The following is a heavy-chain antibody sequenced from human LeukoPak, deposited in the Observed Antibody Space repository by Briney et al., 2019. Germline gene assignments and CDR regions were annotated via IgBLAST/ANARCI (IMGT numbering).Heavy chain of an antibody. J-gene: IGHJ4*02. D-gene: IGHD2-2*01. V-gene: IGHV3-30*02. CDR3: AKDRKPYGVEVSAAPDY. Sequence: GGSLRLSCAASGFTFSSYGMHWVRQAPGKGLEWVAFIRYDGSNKYSADSVKGRFTISRDNSKITLYLQMSSLRPDDTALYDCAKDRKPYGVEVSAAPDYWGQGTLVAVSS. CDR2: IRYDGSNK. CDR1: GFTFSSYG.